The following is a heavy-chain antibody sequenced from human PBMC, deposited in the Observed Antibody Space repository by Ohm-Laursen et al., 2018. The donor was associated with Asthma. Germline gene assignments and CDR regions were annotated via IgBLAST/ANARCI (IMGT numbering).Heavy chain of an antibody. V-gene: IGHV3-21*01. CDR3: ARELGLYGMDV. Sequence: SLRLSCAASGFTFSSYSMNWVRQAPGKGLEWVSSISSSSSYIYYADSVKGRFTISRDNAKNSLYLQMNSLRAEDTAVYYCARELGLYGMDVWGQGTTVTVSS. CDR2: ISSSSSYI. J-gene: IGHJ6*02. CDR1: GFTFSSYS. D-gene: IGHD3-16*01.